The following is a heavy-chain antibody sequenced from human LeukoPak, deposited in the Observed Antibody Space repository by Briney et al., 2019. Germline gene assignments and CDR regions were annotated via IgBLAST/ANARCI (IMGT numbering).Heavy chain of an antibody. D-gene: IGHD3-10*01. J-gene: IGHJ4*02. Sequence: SETLSLTCTVSGGSISSSSYYWGWIRQPPGKGLEWIGSINYSGSTYYNPSLKSRVTISLNTSKNHFSLKLSSVTAADTAVYYCARAGSGYSFDYWGQGTLVTVSS. CDR3: ARAGSGYSFDY. CDR2: INYSGST. V-gene: IGHV4-39*02. CDR1: GGSISSSSYY.